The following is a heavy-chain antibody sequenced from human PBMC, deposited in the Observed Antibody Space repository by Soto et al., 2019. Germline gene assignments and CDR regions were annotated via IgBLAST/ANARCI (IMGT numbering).Heavy chain of an antibody. Sequence: GGSLRLSCAASGFTFSSYAMSWVRQAPGKGLEWVSAISGSGGSTYYADSVKGRFTISRDNSKNTLYLQMNSLRAEDTAVYYCAKGGLLLLVPAAMGGNWFDPWGQGTLVTVSS. J-gene: IGHJ5*02. CDR2: ISGSGGST. D-gene: IGHD2-2*01. V-gene: IGHV3-23*01. CDR3: AKGGLLLLVPAAMGGNWFDP. CDR1: GFTFSSYA.